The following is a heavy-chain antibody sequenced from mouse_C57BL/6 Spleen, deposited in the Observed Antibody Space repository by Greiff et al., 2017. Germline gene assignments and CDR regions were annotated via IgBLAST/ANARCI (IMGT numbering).Heavy chain of an antibody. CDR2: IYPGDGDT. Sequence: VQLQQSGAELVKPGASVKLSCKASGYAFSSYWMNWVKQRPGKGLEWIGQIYPGDGDTNSNGKFKGKATLTADKSSSTAYMQLSSLTSDDSAVYFCARDYDDYFDYWGPGTTLTVSA. D-gene: IGHD2-4*01. CDR3: ARDYDDYFDY. V-gene: IGHV1-80*01. J-gene: IGHJ2*01. CDR1: GYAFSSYW.